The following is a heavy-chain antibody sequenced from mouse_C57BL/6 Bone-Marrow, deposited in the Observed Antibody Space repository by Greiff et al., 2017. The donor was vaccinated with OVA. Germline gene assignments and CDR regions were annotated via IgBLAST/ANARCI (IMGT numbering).Heavy chain of an antibody. Sequence: QVQLKQSGAELVRPGTSVKVSCKASGYAFTNYLIEWVKQRPGQGLEWIGVINPGSGGTNYNEKFKGKATLTADKSSSTAYMQLSSLTSEDSAVYFCAREEAHRGIAYWGQGTLVTVSA. CDR2: INPGSGGT. D-gene: IGHD2-14*01. CDR1: GYAFTNYL. V-gene: IGHV1-54*01. CDR3: AREEAHRGIAY. J-gene: IGHJ3*01.